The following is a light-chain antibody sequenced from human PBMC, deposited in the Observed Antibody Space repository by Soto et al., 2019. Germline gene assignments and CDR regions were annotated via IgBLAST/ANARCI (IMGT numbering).Light chain of an antibody. CDR3: QQRSIVIT. CDR1: QSVSSH. Sequence: EVVLTQSPATLSLSPGEGATLSCRASQSVSSHLAWYQQKPGQAPRLLIYDASKRATGIPARFSGNGFGTYFTLTSSSLEPEDFAVYYCQQRSIVITFGQGTRLEIK. V-gene: IGKV3-11*01. J-gene: IGKJ5*01. CDR2: DAS.